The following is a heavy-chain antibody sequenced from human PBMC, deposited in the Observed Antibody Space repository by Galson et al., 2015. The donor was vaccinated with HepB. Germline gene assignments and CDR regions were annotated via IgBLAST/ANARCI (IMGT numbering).Heavy chain of an antibody. CDR3: ARQGDIVVVPAENTPWYFDL. CDR1: GYSFTSYW. D-gene: IGHD2-2*01. V-gene: IGHV5-51*01. CDR2: IYPGDSDT. Sequence: QSGAEVKKPGESLKISCKGSGYSFTSYWIGWVRQMPGKGLEWMGIIYPGDSDTRYSPSFQGQVTISADKSISTAYLQWSSLKASDTAMYYCARQGDIVVVPAENTPWYFDLWGRGTLVTVSS. J-gene: IGHJ2*01.